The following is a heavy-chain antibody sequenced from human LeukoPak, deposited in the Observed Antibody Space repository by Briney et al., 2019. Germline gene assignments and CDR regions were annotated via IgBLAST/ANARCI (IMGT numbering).Heavy chain of an antibody. CDR2: ISGSSSDI. V-gene: IGHV3-21*01. CDR3: ARDHDNGDSRADY. J-gene: IGHJ4*01. Sequence: PGGSLRLFCAASGLTLSRYSMNWVRQAPGKGLEWVSCISGSSSDIYYADSVKGRFTISRDNSKNTLYLQMNSLRAEDAAVYYCARDHDNGDSRADYWGHVALVTVSS. CDR1: GLTLSRYS. D-gene: IGHD4-17*01.